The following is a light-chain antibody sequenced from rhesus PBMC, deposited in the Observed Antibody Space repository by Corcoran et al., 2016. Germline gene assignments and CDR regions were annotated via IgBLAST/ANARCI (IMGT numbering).Light chain of an antibody. CDR2: DAS. J-gene: IGKJ4*01. Sequence: DIQMTQSPSSLSASAGDRVTITCRASQGISTFLTWYQQKPGKVPKRLIHDASSLESGVPSRFSGSGAGTEFTLTISSLLPEDFATYYGLQYNISPLTVGGGTKVEIK. CDR3: LQYNISPLT. V-gene: IGKV1-43*01. CDR1: QGISTF.